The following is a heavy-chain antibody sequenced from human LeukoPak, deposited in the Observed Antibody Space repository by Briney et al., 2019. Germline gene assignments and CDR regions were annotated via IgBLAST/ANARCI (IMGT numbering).Heavy chain of an antibody. CDR2: INPSGGGT. CDR3: PLFHTPIFDL. CDR1: GYTFTGVY. D-gene: IGHD3-3*01. Sequence: GASVKISCKASGYTFTGVYIHWVRQALGQGLEWTGRIEWMGRINPSGGGTNYAQNFQGRVTMAWDTSISTAYLDLSRLTSYDTAVYYCPLFHTPIFDLWGQGTMITVSS. J-gene: IGHJ3*01. V-gene: IGHV1-2*06.